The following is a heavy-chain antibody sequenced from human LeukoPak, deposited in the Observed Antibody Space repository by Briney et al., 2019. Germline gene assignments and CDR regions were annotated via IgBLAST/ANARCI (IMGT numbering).Heavy chain of an antibody. CDR3: ARESPNGGNPMSDY. J-gene: IGHJ4*02. D-gene: IGHD4-23*01. V-gene: IGHV3-7*01. CDR2: IKQDGSEK. CDR1: GFTFSSYW. Sequence: GGSLRLSCAASGFTFSSYWMSWVRQAPGKGLEWVANIKQDGSEKYYVDSVKGRFTISRDNAKNSLYLQMNSLRAEDTAVYYCARESPNGGNPMSDYWGQGTLVTVSS.